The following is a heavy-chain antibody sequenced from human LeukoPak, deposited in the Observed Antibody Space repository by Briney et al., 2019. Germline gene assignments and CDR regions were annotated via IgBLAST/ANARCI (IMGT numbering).Heavy chain of an antibody. D-gene: IGHD3-3*01. CDR1: GFSFSSYG. CDR3: AKGGLRITIFGVVIINWFDP. Sequence: GGSLRLSCAASGFSFSSYGMHWVRQAPGKGLEGVAFTWYDGSNKYYGDSVKGRFTISRDNSKNTLYLQMNSLRAEDTAVYYCAKGGLRITIFGVVIINWFDPWGQGTLVTVSS. CDR2: TWYDGSNK. V-gene: IGHV3-30*02. J-gene: IGHJ5*02.